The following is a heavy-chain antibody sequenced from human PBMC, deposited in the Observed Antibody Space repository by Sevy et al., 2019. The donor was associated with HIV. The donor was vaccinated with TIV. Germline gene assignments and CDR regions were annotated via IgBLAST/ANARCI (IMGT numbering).Heavy chain of an antibody. D-gene: IGHD3-3*01. CDR2: ISDDSRYI. V-gene: IGHV3-21*04. J-gene: IGHJ4*02. CDR1: GFTFRTYS. Sequence: GGSLRLSCAASGFTFRTYSMNWVRQAPGKGLEWLSSISDDSRYIYYSDSVKGRFTISRANAKNLLYLQMNNLRVEDTAIYYCARDFTIFGVVSGIDCWGQGNLVTVSS. CDR3: ARDFTIFGVVSGIDC.